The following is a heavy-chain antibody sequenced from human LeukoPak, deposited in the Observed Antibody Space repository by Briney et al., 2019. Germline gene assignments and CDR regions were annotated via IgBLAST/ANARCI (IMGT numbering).Heavy chain of an antibody. CDR1: GFTFSSYS. Sequence: GGSLRLSCAASGFTFSSYSMNWVRQAPGKGLEWVSSISSSSSYIYYADSVKGRFTISSDNAKNSLYLHMNSLSAEDTAVFYCARRKGQLLYGYYYYYYMDVWGKGTTVTVSS. CDR3: ARRKGQLLYGYYYYYYMDV. V-gene: IGHV3-21*01. D-gene: IGHD2-2*02. CDR2: ISSSSSYI. J-gene: IGHJ6*03.